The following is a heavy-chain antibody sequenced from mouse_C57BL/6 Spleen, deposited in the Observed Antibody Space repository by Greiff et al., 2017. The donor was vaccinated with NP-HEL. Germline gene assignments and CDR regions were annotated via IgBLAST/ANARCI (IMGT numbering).Heavy chain of an antibody. CDR2: ISDGGSYT. J-gene: IGHJ3*01. V-gene: IGHV5-4*03. D-gene: IGHD1-1*01. CDR1: GFTFSSYA. Sequence: EVKLVESGGGLVKPGGSLKLSCAASGFTFSSYAMSWVRQTPEKRLEWVATISDGGSYTYYPDNVKGRFTISRDNAKNNLDLQMSHLKSEDTAMYYCAREGGDYYGSSYGFAYWGQGTLVTVSA. CDR3: AREGGDYYGSSYGFAY.